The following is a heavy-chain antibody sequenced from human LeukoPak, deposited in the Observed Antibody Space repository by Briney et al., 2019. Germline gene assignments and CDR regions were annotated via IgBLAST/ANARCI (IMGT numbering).Heavy chain of an antibody. D-gene: IGHD6-13*01. J-gene: IGHJ6*02. Sequence: GCSLRPYCAAPGFTFSSYSMHWVHQAPGKGLEWVAVISYDGSNKYYADSVKGRFTISRDNSKNTLYLQMNSLRAEDTAVYYCARLAAAGPIYYYYGMDVWGQGTTVTVSS. V-gene: IGHV3-30-3*01. CDR2: ISYDGSNK. CDR3: ARLAAAGPIYYYYGMDV. CDR1: GFTFSSYS.